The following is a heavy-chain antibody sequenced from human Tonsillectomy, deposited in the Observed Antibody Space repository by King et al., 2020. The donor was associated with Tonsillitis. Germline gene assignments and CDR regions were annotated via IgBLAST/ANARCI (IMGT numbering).Heavy chain of an antibody. CDR2: IYDSGST. J-gene: IGHJ4*02. V-gene: IGHV4-39*01. CDR3: ARSSGYYRDFDY. D-gene: IGHD3-22*01. CDR1: GDSIGSSSYY. Sequence: LQLQESGPGLVKPSETLSLTCTVSGDSIGSSSYYLGWIRQPPGKGLEWIGSIYDSGSTYYNPSLKSRVTISVDTSKNQFSLKLTSVTAADTAVYYCARSSGYYRDFDYWGQGTLVTVSS.